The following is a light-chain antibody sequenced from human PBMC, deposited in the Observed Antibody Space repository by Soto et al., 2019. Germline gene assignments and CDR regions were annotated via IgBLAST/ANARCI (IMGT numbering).Light chain of an antibody. CDR1: QSVSSN. CDR2: SAS. CDR3: QQYNNWPPLT. Sequence: EIVMTQSPATLSVSPGERATLSCRASQSVSSNLDWYQQKPGQAPRLLIYSASTRATGIPARFSGSGSGTEFTLTISSLQSEDFAVYYCQQYNNWPPLTFGGGTKVEIK. V-gene: IGKV3-15*01. J-gene: IGKJ4*01.